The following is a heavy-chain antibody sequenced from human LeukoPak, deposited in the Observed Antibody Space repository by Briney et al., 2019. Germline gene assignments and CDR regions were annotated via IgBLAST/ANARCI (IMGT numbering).Heavy chain of an antibody. CDR1: GDSISSTTSY. CDR2: IYYLGST. V-gene: IGHV4-39*01. Sequence: SETLSLTCTVSGDSISSTTSYWGWIRQPPGKGLEWIGNIYYLGSTYNNPSLTSRVTISVDTSNNQFSMKLSAVTTADTAVYYGARRSITGTTVEYWGQGILVTVSS. CDR3: ARRSITGTTVEY. J-gene: IGHJ4*02. D-gene: IGHD1-7*01.